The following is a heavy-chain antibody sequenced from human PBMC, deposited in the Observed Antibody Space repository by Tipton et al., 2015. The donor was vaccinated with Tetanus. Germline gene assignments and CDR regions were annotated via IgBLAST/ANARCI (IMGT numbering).Heavy chain of an antibody. V-gene: IGHV4-59*01. CDR3: AGATAQRTELYFEH. CDR1: GGSISNYY. CDR2: IYYTGDT. J-gene: IGHJ1*01. D-gene: IGHD2-8*02. Sequence: GLVKPSETLSLSCTVSGGSISNYYWNWIRQSPGKGLEWLGNIYYTGDTNYNPSLKSRVTISMDRSENQISLKMTSVTAADTAVYYCAGATAQRTELYFEHWGQGTQVTVSS.